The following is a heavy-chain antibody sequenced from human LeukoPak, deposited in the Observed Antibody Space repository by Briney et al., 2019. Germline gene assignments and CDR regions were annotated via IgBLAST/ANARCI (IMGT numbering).Heavy chain of an antibody. V-gene: IGHV3-49*04. Sequence: GGSLRLSCTGSGFSVGDHAMTWVRQAPGKGLEWVGFIRSKAYGETTEYAASVNGRFTISRDDSTNTIYLQMDSLKIEDTAVYYCARGPIYLWLYYGVDVWGQGTTVTVSS. CDR2: IRSKAYGETT. J-gene: IGHJ6*02. D-gene: IGHD6-19*01. CDR3: ARGPIYLWLYYGVDV. CDR1: GFSVGDHA.